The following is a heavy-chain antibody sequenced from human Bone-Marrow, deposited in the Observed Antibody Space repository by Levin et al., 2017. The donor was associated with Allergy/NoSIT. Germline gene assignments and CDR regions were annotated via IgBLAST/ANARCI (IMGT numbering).Heavy chain of an antibody. V-gene: IGHV3-48*04. J-gene: IGHJ6*02. CDR1: GFTFSDYS. Sequence: PGGSLRLSCAASGFTFSDYSMHWVRQAPGRGLEWISYIDKSSSTIFYADSVEGRFTISRDTAKSSMYLQMNSLGAEDTAVYYCARDTDRLTIFGMDVWGPGVTVTVSS. D-gene: IGHD3-3*01. CDR2: IDKSSSTI. CDR3: ARDTDRLTIFGMDV.